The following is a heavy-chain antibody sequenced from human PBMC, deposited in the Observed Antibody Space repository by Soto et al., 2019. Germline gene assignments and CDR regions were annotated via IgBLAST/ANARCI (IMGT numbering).Heavy chain of an antibody. Sequence: QVELQQSGPGLVKPSQTLSLTCVISGDSIFSNTAAWNWIRQSPSRGLEWLGRTYYRSKWYNEHAVSVESRISINPDTSKNQFSLLLNSVTPDDTAVYYCARDLSGRFGHWGQGTLVTVSS. CDR1: GDSIFSNTAA. CDR2: TYYRSKWYN. J-gene: IGHJ4*02. CDR3: ARDLSGRFGH. V-gene: IGHV6-1*01. D-gene: IGHD3-3*02.